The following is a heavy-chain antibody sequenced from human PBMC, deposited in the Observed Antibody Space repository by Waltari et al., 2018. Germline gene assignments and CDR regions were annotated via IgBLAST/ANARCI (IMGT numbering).Heavy chain of an antibody. CDR3: VRDESSIAGSRSDNWFDP. V-gene: IGHV3-23*01. Sequence: EVQLLESGGGLVQPGGSLRLSCAASGFTFRSYTMSWVRQAPGKGLEWVSGIGGRGISTLYADSVKGRFTISRDNSKNTLYLQMNSLRAEDTAVYHCVRDESSIAGSRSDNWFDPWGQGTLVTVSS. J-gene: IGHJ5*02. CDR1: GFTFRSYT. CDR2: IGGRGIST. D-gene: IGHD3-10*01.